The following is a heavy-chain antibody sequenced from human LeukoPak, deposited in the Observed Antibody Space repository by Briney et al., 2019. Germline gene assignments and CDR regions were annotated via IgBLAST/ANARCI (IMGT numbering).Heavy chain of an antibody. D-gene: IGHD3-22*01. CDR2: ISSSGSTI. V-gene: IGHV3-48*03. J-gene: IGHJ4*02. CDR1: GFTFSNYE. CDR3: ETYYYDTSGYYLDY. Sequence: PGGSLRLSRAASGFTFSNYEVNWVRQAPGEGLEWVSYISSSGSTIYYADSVKGRFTISRDNANNSLFLQMNSVRAEDTAVYYCETYYYDTSGYYLDYWGQGTLVAVSS.